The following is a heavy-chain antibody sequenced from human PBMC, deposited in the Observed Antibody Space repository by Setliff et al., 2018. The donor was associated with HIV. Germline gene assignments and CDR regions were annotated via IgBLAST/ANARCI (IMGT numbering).Heavy chain of an antibody. CDR2: IYYSGST. D-gene: IGHD3-16*01. CDR3: ARVSTDYVWGSFLSSGPYYFDF. J-gene: IGHJ4*02. Sequence: SETLSLTCTVSGGSISTSGPGYYWGWVRQPPGGGLEWIGSIYYSGSTYYNPSLKSRITISVDTSKNQFSLNLSSVTAAETAAYFCARVSTDYVWGSFLSSGPYYFDFWGQGALVTVSS. CDR1: GGSISTSGPGYY. V-gene: IGHV4-39*01.